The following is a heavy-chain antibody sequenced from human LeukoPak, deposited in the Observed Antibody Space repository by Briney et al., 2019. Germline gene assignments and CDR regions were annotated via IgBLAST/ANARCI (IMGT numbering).Heavy chain of an antibody. CDR3: AGGRWLQYYFDY. CDR1: GFTFDDYA. CDR2: ISWNSGSI. Sequence: PGGSLRLSCAASGFTFDDYAMHWVRQAPGKGLEWVSGISWNSGSIGYADSVKGRFTISRDNAKNSLYLQMSSLRAEDTALYYCAGGRWLQYYFDYWGQGTLVTVSS. J-gene: IGHJ4*02. V-gene: IGHV3-9*01. D-gene: IGHD5-24*01.